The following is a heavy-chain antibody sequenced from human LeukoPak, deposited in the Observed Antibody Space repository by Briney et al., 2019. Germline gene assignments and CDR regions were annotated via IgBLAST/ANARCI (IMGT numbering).Heavy chain of an antibody. J-gene: IGHJ5*02. CDR2: VYYSGST. Sequence: PSETLSLTCTVSGDSVRSSSYYWGWIRQPPGKGLEWIATVYYSGSTYYNPSLKSRVTILMDTSKNQFSLNVNSLTAADTAVYYCARFGKYCSDGTCYSKWFDPWGQGTLVTVSS. D-gene: IGHD2-15*01. CDR3: ARFGKYCSDGTCYSKWFDP. V-gene: IGHV4-39*07. CDR1: GDSVRSSSYY.